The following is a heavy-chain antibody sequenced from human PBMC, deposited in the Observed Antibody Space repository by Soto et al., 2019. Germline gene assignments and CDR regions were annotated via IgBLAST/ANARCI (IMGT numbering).Heavy chain of an antibody. CDR3: AREQPRITGTKGDYYYGMDV. Sequence: PSETLSLTSSVSGIPISSGGYYWSWIRQPPGKGLEWIGYIYYSGRTYYNPSLRSRLTISVDTSKNQFSLELSSVSAADTAVYYCAREQPRITGTKGDYYYGMDVWGQGTTVTVSS. D-gene: IGHD1-7*01. V-gene: IGHV4-31*03. J-gene: IGHJ6*02. CDR2: IYYSGRT. CDR1: GIPISSGGYY.